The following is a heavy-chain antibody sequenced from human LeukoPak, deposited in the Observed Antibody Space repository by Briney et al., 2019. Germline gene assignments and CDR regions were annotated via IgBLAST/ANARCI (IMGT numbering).Heavy chain of an antibody. CDR1: GFPFSNAY. CDR2: IKRKSDGSTT. J-gene: IGHJ4*02. D-gene: IGHD3-16*01. V-gene: IGHV3-15*01. CDR3: TTDVFYGTVDY. Sequence: GGSLRLSCAASGFPFSNAYMSWVRQAPGKGLEWVGRIKRKSDGSTTDYAAPVKGRFTISRDDSKTTLYLQMNSLKTEDTAVYYCTTDVFYGTVDYWGQGILVAVSS.